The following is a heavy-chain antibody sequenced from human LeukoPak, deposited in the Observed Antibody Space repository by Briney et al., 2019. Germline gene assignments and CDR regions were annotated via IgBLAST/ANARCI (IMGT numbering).Heavy chain of an antibody. CDR2: ISAYNGNT. CDR3: ARAPAGSSFRVTNEY. V-gene: IGHV1-18*01. D-gene: IGHD6-13*01. Sequence: ASVKVSCKASGYTFTSYGISWVRQAPGQGLEWMGWISAYNGNTNYAQKLQGRATMTTDISTSTAYMDLRSLRSDDTAVYYCARAPAGSSFRVTNEYWGQGTLVTVSS. J-gene: IGHJ4*02. CDR1: GYTFTSYG.